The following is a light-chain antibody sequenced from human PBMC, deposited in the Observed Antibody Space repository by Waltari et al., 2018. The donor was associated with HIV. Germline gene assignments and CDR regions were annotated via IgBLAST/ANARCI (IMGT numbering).Light chain of an antibody. V-gene: IGLV2-8*01. CDR3: SAYAGSTYV. J-gene: IGLJ1*01. CDR2: EVN. CDR1: TSDVGAYNY. Sequence: QSALTQPPSASGSPGQSVTISCTGTTSDVGAYNYVSWYQQHPGKAPKLMIYEVNNRPSGVPDRFSGSKSGTTASLTVSGLQTEDESDYYCSAYAGSTYVFGTGTTITVL.